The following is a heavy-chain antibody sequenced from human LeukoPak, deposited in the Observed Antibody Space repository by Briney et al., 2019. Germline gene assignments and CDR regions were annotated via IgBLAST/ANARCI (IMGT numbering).Heavy chain of an antibody. CDR2: MSSSISTI. J-gene: IGHJ4*01. D-gene: IGHD4-17*01. CDR3: AREVGDYYFDY. CDR1: GFTLRDYY. V-gene: IGHV3-11*01. Sequence: RGTLRLSCAASGFTLRDYYMSWVRQAPGTGLEWCSYMSSSISTISYADSVKGRLTISRDNAKNSLYLQMHRLRPEDTAVYYCAREVGDYYFDYSGQGTLVTVSS.